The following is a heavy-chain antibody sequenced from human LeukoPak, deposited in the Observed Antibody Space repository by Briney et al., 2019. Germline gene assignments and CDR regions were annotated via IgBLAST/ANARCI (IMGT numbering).Heavy chain of an antibody. J-gene: IGHJ4*02. Sequence: GGSLRLSCAASGFTVSSNYMSWVRQAPGKGLEWVSIIYSGGCTYYADSVKGRFTTSRDNSKNTLYLQMNSLRAEDSAVYYCAKDLGTLISGTYYYYFDYWGQGTLVTVSS. D-gene: IGHD3-10*01. CDR3: AKDLGTLISGTYYYYFDY. CDR2: IYSGGCT. V-gene: IGHV3-66*01. CDR1: GFTVSSNY.